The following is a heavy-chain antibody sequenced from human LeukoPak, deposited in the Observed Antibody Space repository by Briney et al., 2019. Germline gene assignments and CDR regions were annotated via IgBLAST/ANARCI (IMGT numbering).Heavy chain of an antibody. CDR2: INAGNGNT. Sequence: ASVKVSCKASGYTFTSYAMHWVRQAPGQRLEWMGWINAGNGNTKYSQKFQGRVTITRDTSASTAYMELSSLRSEDTAVYYCARGAPGETGYYSTFYYYYGMDVWGQGTTVTVSS. D-gene: IGHD3-9*01. V-gene: IGHV1-3*01. CDR3: ARGAPGETGYYSTFYYYYGMDV. J-gene: IGHJ6*02. CDR1: GYTFTSYA.